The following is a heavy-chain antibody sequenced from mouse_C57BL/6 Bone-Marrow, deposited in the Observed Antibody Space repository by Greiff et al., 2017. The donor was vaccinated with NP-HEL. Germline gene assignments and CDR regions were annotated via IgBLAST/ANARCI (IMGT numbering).Heavy chain of an antibody. V-gene: IGHV1-81*01. D-gene: IGHD2-1*01. CDR1: GYTFTSYG. J-gene: IGHJ3*01. CDR3: ARRALYYGNYVPFAY. Sequence: QVQLQQSGAELARPGASVKLSCKASGYTFTSYGISWVKQRTGQGLEWIGEIYPRSGNTYYNEKFKGKATLTADKSSSTAYMELRSLPSEDSAVYFCARRALYYGNYVPFAYWGQGTLVTVSA. CDR2: IYPRSGNT.